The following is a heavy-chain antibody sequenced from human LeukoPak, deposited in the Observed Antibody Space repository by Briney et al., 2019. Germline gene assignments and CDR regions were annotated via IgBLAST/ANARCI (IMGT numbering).Heavy chain of an antibody. CDR1: GVSISSYY. D-gene: IGHD5-18*01. CDR3: ASTATAMEPRDYFDY. Sequence: SETLSLTCTVSGVSISSYYWSWIRQPPGKGLEWIGYIYYSGSTNYNPSLKSRVTISVDTSKNQFSLKLSSVTAADTAVYYCASTATAMEPRDYFDYWGQGTLVTVSS. J-gene: IGHJ4*02. V-gene: IGHV4-59*01. CDR2: IYYSGST.